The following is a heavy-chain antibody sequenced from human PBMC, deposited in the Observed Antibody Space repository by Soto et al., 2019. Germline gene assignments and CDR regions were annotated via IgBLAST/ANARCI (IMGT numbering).Heavy chain of an antibody. CDR2: IYYSGST. D-gene: IGHD3-10*01. J-gene: IGHJ5*02. Sequence: QVQLQASGPGLVKPSQTMSLTCTVSGGSISSGGYYWSWIRQHPGKGLEWIGYIYYSGSTYYNPSLKSRVTISVDTPKNQFSLKLGSVTAADTAVYYCARGGWVWGVMISSWFDPWGQGTLVTVSS. CDR3: ARGGWVWGVMISSWFDP. V-gene: IGHV4-31*03. CDR1: GGSISSGGYY.